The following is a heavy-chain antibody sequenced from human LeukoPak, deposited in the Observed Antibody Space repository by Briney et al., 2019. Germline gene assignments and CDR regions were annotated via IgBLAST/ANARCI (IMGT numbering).Heavy chain of an antibody. V-gene: IGHV4-39*07. Sequence: SETLSLTCTVSGGSISSSSYYCGWIRQPPGKGLEWIGSIYYSGSTYYNPSLKSRVTISLDTSKNQFSLKLSSVTAADTAVYYCARARHGYIYGYRPNELGHFFDYWGQGTLVTVSS. D-gene: IGHD5-18*01. J-gene: IGHJ4*02. CDR3: ARARHGYIYGYRPNELGHFFDY. CDR2: IYYSGST. CDR1: GGSISSSSYY.